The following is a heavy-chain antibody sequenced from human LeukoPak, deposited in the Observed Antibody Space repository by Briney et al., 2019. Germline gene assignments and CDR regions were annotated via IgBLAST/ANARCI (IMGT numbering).Heavy chain of an antibody. Sequence: EASVKVSCKASGYTFTSYYMHWVRQAPGQGLEWMGWINPNSGGTNYAQKFQGRVTMTRDTSISTAYMELSRLRSDDTAVYYCARRGVYYYDSSGYYYVNDYWGQGTLVTVSS. D-gene: IGHD3-22*01. V-gene: IGHV1-2*02. CDR3: ARRGVYYYDSSGYYYVNDY. J-gene: IGHJ4*02. CDR2: INPNSGGT. CDR1: GYTFTSYY.